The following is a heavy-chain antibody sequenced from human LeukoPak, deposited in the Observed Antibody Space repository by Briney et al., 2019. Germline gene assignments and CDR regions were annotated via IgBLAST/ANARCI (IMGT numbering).Heavy chain of an antibody. Sequence: PSETLSLTCAVYGGFFSGYYWSWIRQAPGKGLEWIGEINHSGSSNYNPSLMSRGTISVDTTKNQFSLKLSSVTAADTAVDYCAIGLRWELLRFRAVDIWGQGTMVTVSS. J-gene: IGHJ3*02. CDR1: GGFFSGYY. CDR2: INHSGSS. V-gene: IGHV4-34*01. D-gene: IGHD1-26*01. CDR3: AIGLRWELLRFRAVDI.